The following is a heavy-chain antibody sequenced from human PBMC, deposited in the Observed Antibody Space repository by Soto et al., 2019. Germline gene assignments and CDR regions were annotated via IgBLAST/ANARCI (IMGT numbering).Heavy chain of an antibody. V-gene: IGHV3-21*01. Sequence: EVQLVESGGGLVKPGGSLRLSCVASGFTFSSYSMLWVRQAPGEGLEWVSSLSSSSNYIHYADSVKGRFTVSRDNAKNSLYLQMSSLRAEDTAVYYCAAATTWNFHFHYWGQGTQVTVSS. CDR3: AAATTWNFHFHY. CDR1: GFTFSSYS. D-gene: IGHD1-7*01. CDR2: LSSSSNYI. J-gene: IGHJ4*02.